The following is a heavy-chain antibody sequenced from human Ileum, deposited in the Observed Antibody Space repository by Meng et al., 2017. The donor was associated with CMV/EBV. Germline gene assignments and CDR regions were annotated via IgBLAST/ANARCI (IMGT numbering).Heavy chain of an antibody. CDR2: VSAYDGDT. CDR1: GGTFSSDT. CDR3: ARVTNPEYFEH. Sequence: QDKLVQCGDKVKKRWTSVKVSCKASGGTFSSDTLNWVRQAPGQGLEWIGWVSAYDGDTNYAQKVKGRVTMTTDTSTTTAYMELRSLRSDDTAIYYCARVTNPEYFEHWGQGTLVTVSS. J-gene: IGHJ1*01. V-gene: IGHV1-18*01.